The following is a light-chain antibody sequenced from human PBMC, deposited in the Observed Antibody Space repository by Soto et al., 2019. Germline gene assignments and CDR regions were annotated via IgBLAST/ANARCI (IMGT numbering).Light chain of an antibody. Sequence: AIQMTQSPSSLSASVGDRVTITCRASQAIRNDLGWYQQKPGKAPKLLIYAASSLQSGVPSRFSGSGSGTDFALTISSLQPEDFATYYCLQEYNYPLTFGQGTKVEIK. CDR2: AAS. J-gene: IGKJ1*01. CDR3: LQEYNYPLT. CDR1: QAIRND. V-gene: IGKV1-6*01.